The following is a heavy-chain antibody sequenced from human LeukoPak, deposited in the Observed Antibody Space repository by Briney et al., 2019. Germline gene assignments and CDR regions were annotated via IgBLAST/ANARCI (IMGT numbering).Heavy chain of an antibody. Sequence: PSETLSLTCTVSGGSISSYYWSWIRRPAGKGLEWIGRIYTSGSTNYNPSLKSRVTMSVDTSKNQFSLKLSSVTAADTAVYYCARSIAARLDYYYYMDVWGKGTTVTVSS. V-gene: IGHV4-4*07. D-gene: IGHD6-6*01. CDR3: ARSIAARLDYYYYMDV. J-gene: IGHJ6*03. CDR2: IYTSGST. CDR1: GGSISSYY.